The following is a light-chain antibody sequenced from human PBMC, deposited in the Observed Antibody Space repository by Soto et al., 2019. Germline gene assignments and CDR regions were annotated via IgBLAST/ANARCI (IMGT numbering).Light chain of an antibody. CDR3: GAWDDSLNGFYV. CDR2: GNS. V-gene: IGLV1-44*01. CDR1: SSNIGSNT. J-gene: IGLJ1*01. Sequence: QSALTQPPSASGTPGQRVTISCSGSSSNIGSNTVNWYQQLPGTAPKLLIYGNSQRPSGVPDRFSGSKSGTSASLAISGLQSEDVADYYCGAWDDSLNGFYVFGTGTKVTVL.